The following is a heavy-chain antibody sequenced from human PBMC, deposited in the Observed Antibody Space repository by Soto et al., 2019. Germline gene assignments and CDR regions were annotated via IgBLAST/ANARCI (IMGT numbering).Heavy chain of an antibody. Sequence: ASVKVSCKASGYTFTGYYMHWVRQAPGQGLEWMGWINPNSGGTNYAQKFQGRVTMTRDTSTSTVYMELSSLRSEDTAVYYCASARPIVGIAAAGSPYYYYGMDVWGQGTTVTVSS. D-gene: IGHD6-13*01. J-gene: IGHJ6*02. CDR1: GYTFTGYY. V-gene: IGHV1-2*02. CDR2: INPNSGGT. CDR3: ASARPIVGIAAAGSPYYYYGMDV.